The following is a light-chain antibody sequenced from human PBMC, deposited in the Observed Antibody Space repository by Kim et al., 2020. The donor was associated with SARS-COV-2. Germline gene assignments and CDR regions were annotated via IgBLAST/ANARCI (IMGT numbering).Light chain of an antibody. J-gene: IGLJ3*02. CDR1: NLGDKY. CDR2: QNY. V-gene: IGLV3-1*01. CDR3: QAWDFNRV. Sequence: SYELTQPPSVSVSPGQTATFPCSGDNLGDKYICWYQQKSGQSPVLVIYQNYKRPSGIPERFSGSNSGNTATLTISGTQAMDEADYYCQAWDFNRVFGRGTQLTVL.